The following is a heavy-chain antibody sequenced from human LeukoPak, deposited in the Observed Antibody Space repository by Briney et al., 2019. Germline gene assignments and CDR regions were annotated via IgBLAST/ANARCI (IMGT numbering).Heavy chain of an antibody. CDR1: GFTFSSYS. V-gene: IGHV3-21*01. Sequence: GGSLRLSCAASGFTFSSYSMNWVRQAPGKGLEWVSSISSSSSYIYYADSVKGRFTISRDNAKNSLYLQMNSLRAEDTAVYYCARDPPIVVVPAAIASDYWGQGTLVTVSS. D-gene: IGHD2-2*01. CDR2: ISSSSSYI. J-gene: IGHJ4*02. CDR3: ARDPPIVVVPAAIASDY.